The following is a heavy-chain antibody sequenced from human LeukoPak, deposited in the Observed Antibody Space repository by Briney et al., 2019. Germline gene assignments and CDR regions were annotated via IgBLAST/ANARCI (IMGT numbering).Heavy chain of an antibody. D-gene: IGHD3-22*01. CDR3: AKDIHPGLDSGASCCFDY. V-gene: IGHV1-18*01. CDR1: GYTFSRHG. Sequence: ASVKVSCKTSGYTFSRHGITWVRQAPGQGLEWMGWVSGYNGNTNYAQNVQGRVTMTTDTSTNTAYMELGSLRPDDTAVYYCAKDIHPGLDSGASCCFDYWGQGTPVTVSS. CDR2: VSGYNGNT. J-gene: IGHJ4*02.